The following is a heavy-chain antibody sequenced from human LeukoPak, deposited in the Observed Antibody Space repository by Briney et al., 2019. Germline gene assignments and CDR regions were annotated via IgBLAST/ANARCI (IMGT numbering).Heavy chain of an antibody. Sequence: ASVKVSCKASGGTFSSYAISWVRQAPGQGLEWVGRIIPILGIANYAQKFQGRVTITADKSTSTAYMELSSLRSEDTAVYYCARDTSYCSGGSCYSDFDYWGQGTLVTVSS. J-gene: IGHJ4*02. V-gene: IGHV1-69*04. D-gene: IGHD2-15*01. CDR1: GGTFSSYA. CDR3: ARDTSYCSGGSCYSDFDY. CDR2: IIPILGIA.